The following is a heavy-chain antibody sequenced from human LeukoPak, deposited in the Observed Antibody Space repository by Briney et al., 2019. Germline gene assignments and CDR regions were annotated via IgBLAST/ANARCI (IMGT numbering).Heavy chain of an antibody. CDR1: GGSFSGYY. V-gene: IGHV4-30-4*01. D-gene: IGHD3-22*01. CDR2: IYYSGST. J-gene: IGHJ5*02. CDR3: ARATTLITMIADNWFDP. Sequence: SETLSLTCAVYGGSFSGYYWSWIRQPPGKGLEWIGYIYYSGSTYYNPSLKSRVTISVDTSKNQFSLKLSSVTAADTAVYYCARATTLITMIADNWFDPWGQGTPVTVSS.